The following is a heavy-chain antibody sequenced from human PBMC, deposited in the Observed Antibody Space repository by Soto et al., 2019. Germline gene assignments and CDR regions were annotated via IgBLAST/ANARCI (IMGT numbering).Heavy chain of an antibody. CDR3: ASDLVLQRDY. V-gene: IGHV3-21*01. CDR1: GFTFRNYN. CDR2: ISSRNTYI. Sequence: PGGSLRLSCAASGFTFRNYNMIWVRQAPGKGLDWVSSISSRNTYIYYADSVKGRFTVSRDNAKNSLYLQMNSLRAEDTAVYYCASDLVLQRDYWGQGTLVTVSS. J-gene: IGHJ4*02. D-gene: IGHD2-8*02.